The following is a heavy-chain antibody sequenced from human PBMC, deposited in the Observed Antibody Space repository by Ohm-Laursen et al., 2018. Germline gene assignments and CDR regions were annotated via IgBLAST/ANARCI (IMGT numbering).Heavy chain of an antibody. Sequence: SQTLSLTCSVSGDSISSYYWNWIPQPAGKGLVWIGRVYTSGSTNYNPSLKSRLTMSVDTSKSQFPLKLSSVTAADTAVYYCAKEYYYDSSGYSLWGQGTLVTVSS. V-gene: IGHV4-4*07. CDR2: VYTSGST. CDR3: AKEYYYDSSGYSL. CDR1: GDSISSYY. D-gene: IGHD3-22*01. J-gene: IGHJ4*02.